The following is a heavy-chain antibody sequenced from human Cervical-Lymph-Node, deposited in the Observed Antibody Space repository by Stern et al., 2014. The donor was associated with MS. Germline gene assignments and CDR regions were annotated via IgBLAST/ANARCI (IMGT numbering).Heavy chain of an antibody. J-gene: IGHJ6*02. CDR3: ARSSGSYYYYYGMDV. D-gene: IGHD1-26*01. CDR1: GGTFSSYA. Sequence: VQLVESGAEGKKPGSSVKVSCQASGGTFSSYAISWVRPAPGQGLEWMGGILPIFGTANYAQKFQGRVTITADESTSTAYMELSSLRSEDTAVYYCARSSGSYYYYYGMDVWGQGTTVTVSS. V-gene: IGHV1-69*01. CDR2: ILPIFGTA.